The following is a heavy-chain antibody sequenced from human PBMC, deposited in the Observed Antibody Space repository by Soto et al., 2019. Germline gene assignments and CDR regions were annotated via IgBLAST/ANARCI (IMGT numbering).Heavy chain of an antibody. CDR2: IGGSGRTT. CDR3: AKSRYSDSSGDFYDY. J-gene: IGHJ4*02. Sequence: GGSLRLSCAASAFTFNNYAMSWVRQAPGKGLEWVSGIGGSGRTTYYADSVKGRFTISRANSNNTLFLQMNSLRAEDTAVYYFAKSRYSDSSGDFYDYWGQGTLVTVSS. D-gene: IGHD3-22*01. CDR1: AFTFNNYA. V-gene: IGHV3-23*01.